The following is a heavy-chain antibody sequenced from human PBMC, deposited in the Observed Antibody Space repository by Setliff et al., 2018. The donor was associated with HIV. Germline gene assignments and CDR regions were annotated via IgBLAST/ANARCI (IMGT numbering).Heavy chain of an antibody. V-gene: IGHV4-39*01. CDR3: ARVFPHPYGNSWFDT. D-gene: IGHD3-16*01. CDR2: IFYSGST. Sequence: SETLSLTCNVSGGAISSSSYYWFWIRQPPGKGLEWIGSIFYSGSTYYNPSLKSRLTISVDTSKTQFSLKLRSVTAADTAVYYCARVFPHPYGNSWFDTWGQGILVTVSS. CDR1: GGAISSSSYY. J-gene: IGHJ5*02.